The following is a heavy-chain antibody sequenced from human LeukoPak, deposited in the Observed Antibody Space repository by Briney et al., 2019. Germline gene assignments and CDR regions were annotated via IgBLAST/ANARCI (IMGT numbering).Heavy chain of an antibody. CDR1: GGSISSSNW. Sequence: SGTLSLTCAVSGGSISSSNWWSWVRQPPGKGLEWIGEIYHSGSTNYNPSLKSRVTISVAKSKNQFSLKLSSVTAADTAVYYCVLRYFDWLFDYWGQGTLVTVSS. D-gene: IGHD3-9*01. V-gene: IGHV4-4*02. CDR3: VLRYFDWLFDY. CDR2: IYHSGST. J-gene: IGHJ4*02.